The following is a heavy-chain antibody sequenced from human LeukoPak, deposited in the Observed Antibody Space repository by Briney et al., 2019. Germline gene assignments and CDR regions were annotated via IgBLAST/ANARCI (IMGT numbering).Heavy chain of an antibody. V-gene: IGHV3-23*01. Sequence: GGSLRLSCAASGFTFSSYAMSWVRQAPGKGLEWVSTISGGGGTTNYADSVKGRFTISRDNSKNTLYLQMNSLRAEDTAVYFCAKGSRYIWNSEYYFDYWGQGTLVTVP. CDR3: AKGSRYIWNSEYYFDY. CDR1: GFTFSSYA. J-gene: IGHJ4*02. D-gene: IGHD1-7*01. CDR2: ISGGGGTT.